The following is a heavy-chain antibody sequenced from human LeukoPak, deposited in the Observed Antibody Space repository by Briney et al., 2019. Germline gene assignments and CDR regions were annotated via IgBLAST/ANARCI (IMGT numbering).Heavy chain of an antibody. CDR1: GGSFSGYY. Sequence: PSETLSLTCAVYGGSFSGYYWSWIRQPPGKGLEWIGEVNHSGSTNYNASLKSRVTISVDTSKNQFSLKLSSVTAADTAVYYCARLNGSGWCLGWGQGTLVTVSS. CDR2: VNHSGST. D-gene: IGHD6-19*01. V-gene: IGHV4-34*01. J-gene: IGHJ4*02. CDR3: ARLNGSGWCLG.